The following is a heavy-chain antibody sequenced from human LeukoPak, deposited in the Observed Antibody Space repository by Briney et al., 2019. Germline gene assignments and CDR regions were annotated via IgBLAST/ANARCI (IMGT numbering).Heavy chain of an antibody. J-gene: IGHJ4*02. CDR2: ISYDGSNK. CDR1: GFTFSNFG. Sequence: GRSLRLSCAASGFTFSNFGMYWVRQAPGKGLEWVAVISYDGSNKYHADSVKGRFTISRDNSKNTLYLQINSLRLEDTAVYYCARDKYGYNTPIDYWGQGTLVTVSS. D-gene: IGHD5-24*01. CDR3: ARDKYGYNTPIDY. V-gene: IGHV3-30-3*01.